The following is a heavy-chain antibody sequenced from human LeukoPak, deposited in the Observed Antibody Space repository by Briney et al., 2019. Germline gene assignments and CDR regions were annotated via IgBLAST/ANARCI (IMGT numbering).Heavy chain of an antibody. V-gene: IGHV3-33*01. CDR1: GFTFSSYG. Sequence: TGGSLRLSCAASGFTFSSYGMHWVLQAPGKGLEWVAVIWYDGSNKYYADSVKGRFTISRDNSKNTLYLQMNSLRAEDTAVYYCARGSSSRADDYWGQGTLVTVSS. CDR2: IWYDGSNK. J-gene: IGHJ4*02. D-gene: IGHD6-13*01. CDR3: ARGSSSRADDY.